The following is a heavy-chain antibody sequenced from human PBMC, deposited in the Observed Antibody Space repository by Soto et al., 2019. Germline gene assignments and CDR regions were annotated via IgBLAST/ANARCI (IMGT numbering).Heavy chain of an antibody. CDR1: GYTFTNYG. V-gene: IGHV1-18*01. CDR2: INAYNGNT. CDR3: ARDQAMAQFDY. J-gene: IGHJ4*02. Sequence: QVQLVQSGAEVKKPGASVKVSCKASGYTFTNYGISWVRQAPGQGLEWMGWINAYNGNTKYAQKLQGRVAMTTDTSTRTAYMELRSLRSDDTAVYYCARDQAMAQFDYWGQGTLVTVSS. D-gene: IGHD5-18*01.